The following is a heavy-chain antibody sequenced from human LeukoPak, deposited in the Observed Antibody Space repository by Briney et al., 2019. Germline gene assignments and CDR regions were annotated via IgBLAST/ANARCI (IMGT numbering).Heavy chain of an antibody. CDR1: GFTFSSTA. J-gene: IGHJ4*02. Sequence: GGSLRLPCAASGFTFSSTAMSWVRQAPGKGLEWVSAISGSGVSTYYADSVKGRFTISRDNSKNTLYLQMNSLGAEDTAVYYCARCAQVGSTSCSFDYWGQGTLVTVSS. V-gene: IGHV3-23*01. CDR2: ISGSGVST. CDR3: ARCAQVGSTSCSFDY. D-gene: IGHD2-2*01.